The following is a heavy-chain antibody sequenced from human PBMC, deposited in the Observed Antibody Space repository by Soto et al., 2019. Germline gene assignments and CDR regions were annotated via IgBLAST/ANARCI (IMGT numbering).Heavy chain of an antibody. J-gene: IGHJ4*02. Sequence: SETLSLTCNVSGGSISGYYWSWIRQPPGKGLEWIGYVYYSGGTTNYNPSLKSRVTISIDTSKNQFSLKMRSVTVADTAVYYCARVRGYGGYDGLDQWGQVSLVTVSS. D-gene: IGHD5-12*01. CDR1: GGSISGYY. CDR3: ARVRGYGGYDGLDQ. V-gene: IGHV4-59*12. CDR2: VYYSGGTT.